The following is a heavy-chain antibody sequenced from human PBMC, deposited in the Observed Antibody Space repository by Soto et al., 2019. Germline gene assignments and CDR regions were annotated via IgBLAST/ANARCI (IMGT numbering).Heavy chain of an antibody. CDR2: ITTSSAYI. CDR3: GRSGNARLLRCSWFDT. V-gene: IGHV3-21*01. CDR1: GFTFNTYA. Sequence: EVQLVESGGGLVKPGGSLRLSCAASGFTFNTYAMNWVRQAPGKGLEWVSSITTSSAYIYYADSLKGRITSSRDNAMNTLLRQVTTVSSEETAVYCCGRSGNARLLRCSWFDTWGHGTRVTFSS. D-gene: IGHD2-21*01. J-gene: IGHJ5*01.